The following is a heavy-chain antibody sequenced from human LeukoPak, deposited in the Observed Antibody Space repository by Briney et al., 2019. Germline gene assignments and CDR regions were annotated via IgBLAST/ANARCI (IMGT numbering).Heavy chain of an antibody. V-gene: IGHV3-7*01. J-gene: IGHJ4*02. CDR3: ARDRSGDEDKAKTDFDY. Sequence: GGSLRLSCAASGFTFSSYWMSWVRQAPGKGLEWVANIKQDGSEKYYVDSVKGRFTISRDNAKNSLYLQMNSLRAEDTAVYYCARDRSGDEDKAKTDFDYWGQGTLVTVSS. D-gene: IGHD5-12*01. CDR1: GFTFSSYW. CDR2: IKQDGSEK.